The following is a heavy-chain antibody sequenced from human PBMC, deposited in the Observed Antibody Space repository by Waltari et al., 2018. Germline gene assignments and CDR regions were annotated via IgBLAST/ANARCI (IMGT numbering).Heavy chain of an antibody. CDR2: ISHSGTT. CDR3: ARAGQSPGVYYYYYYGMDV. Sequence: QVQLQQWGAGLSRPSETLSLPCAVYGGSFSDYYWTWLRQPPGKGLEWMGEISHSGTTNSTPSVKRRVTRSLDTSKTQFCRKRNSVTAADTAMYYCARAGQSPGVYYYYYYGMDVWGQGTTVTVSS. CDR1: GGSFSDYY. V-gene: IGHV4-34*01. J-gene: IGHJ6*02. D-gene: IGHD3-10*01.